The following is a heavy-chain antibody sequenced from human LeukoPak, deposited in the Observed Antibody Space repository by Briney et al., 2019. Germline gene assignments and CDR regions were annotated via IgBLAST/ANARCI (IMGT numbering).Heavy chain of an antibody. CDR1: GGSISSGGYY. D-gene: IGHD6-6*01. V-gene: IGHV4-30-2*01. J-gene: IGHJ4*02. Sequence: TLSLTCTVSGGSISSGGYYWSWIRQPPGKGLEWIGYIYHSGSTYYNPSLKSRVTISVDRSKNQFSLKLSSVTAADTAVYYCARLSGSSSYDYWGQGTLVTVSS. CDR2: IYHSGST. CDR3: ARLSGSSSYDY.